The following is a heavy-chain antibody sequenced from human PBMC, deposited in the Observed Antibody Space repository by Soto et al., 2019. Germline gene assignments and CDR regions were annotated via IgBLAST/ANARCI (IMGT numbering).Heavy chain of an antibody. CDR2: ISYDGSNK. D-gene: IGHD2-2*01. J-gene: IGHJ6*02. Sequence: GGSLRLSCAASGFTFSSYAMSLVRQAPGKGLVCVSVISYDGSNKYFADSVKGRFTISRDNSNNMLYLQMNGLRGDDTAVYYCAKNKRYCTSTTCPPYYGMDVWGQGTAVTVSS. CDR1: GFTFSSYA. V-gene: IGHV3-30*18. CDR3: AKNKRYCTSTTCPPYYGMDV.